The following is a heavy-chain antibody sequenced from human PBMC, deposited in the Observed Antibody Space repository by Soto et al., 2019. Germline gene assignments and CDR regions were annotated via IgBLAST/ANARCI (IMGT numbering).Heavy chain of an antibody. CDR2: IIPIVGSA. CDR3: ARSQGSSTSLEIYYYYYYGMDV. D-gene: IGHD2-2*01. Sequence: QVQLVQSGAEVKKPGSSVKVSCKASGGTFSSYAISWVRQAPGQGLKWMGGIIPIVGSANYAQKFQGRVTITADESTSTAYMELSSLRSEDTAVYYCARSQGSSTSLEIYYYYYYGMDVWGQGTTVTVSS. CDR1: GGTFSSYA. V-gene: IGHV1-69*01. J-gene: IGHJ6*02.